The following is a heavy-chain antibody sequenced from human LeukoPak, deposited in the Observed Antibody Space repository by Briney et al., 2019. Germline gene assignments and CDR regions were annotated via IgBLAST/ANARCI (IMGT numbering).Heavy chain of an antibody. CDR1: GGSISSSSYY. D-gene: IGHD2-15*01. CDR2: IYYSGST. V-gene: IGHV4-39*07. CDR3: ARDSVVVAATRFLDP. Sequence: PSETLSLTCTVSGGSISSSSYYWGWIRQPPGKGLEWIGSIYYSGSTYYNPSLKSRVTISVDTSKNQFSLKLSSVTAADTAVYYCARDSVVVAATRFLDPWGQGTLVTVSS. J-gene: IGHJ5*02.